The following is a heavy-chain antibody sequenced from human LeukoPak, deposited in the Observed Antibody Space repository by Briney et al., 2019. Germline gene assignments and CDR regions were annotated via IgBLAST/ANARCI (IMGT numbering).Heavy chain of an antibody. CDR2: ISFDGSNK. V-gene: IGHV3-30*04. D-gene: IGHD6-13*01. J-gene: IGHJ4*02. CDR3: ARSTYSSSSYYFDY. CDR1: GFTFSSYA. Sequence: GRSLRLSCAASGFTFSSYAMHWVRQAPGKGLEWVAGISFDGSNKYFADSGKGRFTISRDNSKNTLYLQMNSLRADDTAVYCARSTYSSSSYYFDYWGQGSLVTVSS.